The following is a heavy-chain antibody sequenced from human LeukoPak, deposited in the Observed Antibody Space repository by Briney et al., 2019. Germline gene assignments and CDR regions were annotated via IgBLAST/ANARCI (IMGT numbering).Heavy chain of an antibody. V-gene: IGHV3-30*18. Sequence: GGSLRLSCAASGFTFSSYGMHWVRQAPGKGLEWVAVISYDGSNKYYADSVKGRFTISRDNSKNTLYVQMNSLRAEDTAVYYCAKVPQPLLRSVGLFDYWGQGALVTVSS. CDR2: ISYDGSNK. D-gene: IGHD2-15*01. J-gene: IGHJ4*02. CDR3: AKVPQPLLRSVGLFDY. CDR1: GFTFSSYG.